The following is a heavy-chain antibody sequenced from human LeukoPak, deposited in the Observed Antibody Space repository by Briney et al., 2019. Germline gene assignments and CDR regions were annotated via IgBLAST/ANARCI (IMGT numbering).Heavy chain of an antibody. V-gene: IGHV3-23*01. CDR3: AKDGSYGHFDY. Sequence: PGGSLRLSCAASGFTFSSYAMSWVRQAPGKGLEWVSALSGSGGSTYYADSVKGRFTISRDTSKNTLYLQMNSLRAKDTAVYYCAKDGSYGHFDYWGQGTLVTVSS. CDR2: LSGSGGST. D-gene: IGHD5-18*01. CDR1: GFTFSSYA. J-gene: IGHJ4*02.